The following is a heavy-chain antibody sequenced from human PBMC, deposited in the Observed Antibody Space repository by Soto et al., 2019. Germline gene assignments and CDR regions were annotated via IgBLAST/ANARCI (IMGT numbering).Heavy chain of an antibody. CDR2: ISAYNGNT. CDR3: ARDIPSVEYSSSRRPLDY. CDR1: GYTFTSYG. Sequence: ASVKVSCKASGYTFTSYGISWVRQAPGQGLEWMGWISAYNGNTNYAQKLQGRVTMTTDTSTSTAYMELRSLRSDDTAVYYCARDIPSVEYSSSRRPLDYWGQGTLVTVSS. D-gene: IGHD6-6*01. J-gene: IGHJ4*02. V-gene: IGHV1-18*01.